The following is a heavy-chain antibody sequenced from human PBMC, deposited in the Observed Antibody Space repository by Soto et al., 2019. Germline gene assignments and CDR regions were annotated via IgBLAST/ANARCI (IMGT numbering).Heavy chain of an antibody. CDR1: GGSFSGYY. V-gene: IGHV4-34*01. CDR2: INHSGST. J-gene: IGHJ6*02. D-gene: IGHD3-10*01. CDR3: ATVSGIYYYGMYV. Sequence: QVQLQQWGAGLLKPSETLSITCAVYGGSFSGYYWSWICQPPGKGLEWIGEINHSGSTNYNPSLKSRVTISLDTAKNQFSLKLSSVTAADTAVYYCATVSGIYYYGMYVWGQATTATVSS.